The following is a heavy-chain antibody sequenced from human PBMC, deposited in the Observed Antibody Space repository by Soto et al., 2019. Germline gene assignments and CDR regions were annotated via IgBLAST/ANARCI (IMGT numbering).Heavy chain of an antibody. CDR2: IRSKAYGGTT. Sequence: GGSLRLSCTASGFTFGDYAMSWLRQAPGKGLEWVGFIRSKAYGGTTEYAASVKGRLTISRDDSKSIAYLQMNSLKTEDTAVYYCTRDLSYSSSWSHYYYYGMDVWGQGTTVTVSS. CDR1: GFTFGDYA. J-gene: IGHJ6*02. CDR3: TRDLSYSSSWSHYYYYGMDV. D-gene: IGHD6-13*01. V-gene: IGHV3-49*03.